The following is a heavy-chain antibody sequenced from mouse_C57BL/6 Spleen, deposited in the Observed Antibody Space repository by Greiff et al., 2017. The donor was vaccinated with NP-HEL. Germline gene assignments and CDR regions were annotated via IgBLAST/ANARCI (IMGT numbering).Heavy chain of an antibody. D-gene: IGHD1-1*01. CDR3: TRGRITTVVGDRYFDV. CDR2: IDPETGGT. V-gene: IGHV1-15*01. Sequence: VKLQESGAELVRPGASVTLSCKASGYTFTDYEMHWVKQTPVHGLEWIGAIDPETGGTAYNQKFKGKAILTADKSSSTAYMELRSLTSEDSAVYYCTRGRITTVVGDRYFDVWGKGTTVTVSS. J-gene: IGHJ1*03. CDR1: GYTFTDYE.